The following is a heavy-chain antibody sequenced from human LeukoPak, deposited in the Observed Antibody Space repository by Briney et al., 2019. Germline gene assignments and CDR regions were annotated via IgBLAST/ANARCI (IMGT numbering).Heavy chain of an antibody. CDR3: ATEKEDY. CDR1: RFTFSDYY. V-gene: IGHV3-11*04. CDR2: ISSSASDI. J-gene: IGHJ4*02. Sequence: GGSLRLSCAASRFTFSDYYMSWIRQAPGKGLEWISCISSSASDIQYSDSVKGRFTISRDNAKNSLFLQMNNLRAEDTAVYYCATEKEDYWGQGTLVTVSS.